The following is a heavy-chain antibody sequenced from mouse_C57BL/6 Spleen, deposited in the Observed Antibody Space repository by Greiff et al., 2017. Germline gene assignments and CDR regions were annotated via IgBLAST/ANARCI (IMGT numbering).Heavy chain of an antibody. Sequence: QVQLQQSGAELARPGASVKMSCKASGYTFTSYTMHWVKQRPGQGLEWIGYINPSSGYTKYNQKFKDKATLTADKSSGTAYMQLSSLTSEDSAVYYCAPDGYSYAMDYWGQGTSVTVSS. J-gene: IGHJ4*01. CDR2: INPSSGYT. V-gene: IGHV1-4*01. D-gene: IGHD2-3*01. CDR1: GYTFTSYT. CDR3: APDGYSYAMDY.